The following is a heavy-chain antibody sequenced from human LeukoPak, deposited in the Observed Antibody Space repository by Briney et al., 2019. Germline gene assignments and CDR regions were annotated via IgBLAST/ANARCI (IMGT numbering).Heavy chain of an antibody. Sequence: SGTLSLTCTVSGGSISSSNYYWGWIRQPPGKGLEWIGSVYYSGNTYYNSSLKSRVTISVDTSKNQFSLKLSSVTAADTAIYYCTREYGFMTTVFHAFDIWGQGTMVTVSS. D-gene: IGHD4-17*01. CDR2: VYYSGNT. CDR1: GGSISSSNYY. CDR3: TREYGFMTTVFHAFDI. J-gene: IGHJ3*02. V-gene: IGHV4-39*07.